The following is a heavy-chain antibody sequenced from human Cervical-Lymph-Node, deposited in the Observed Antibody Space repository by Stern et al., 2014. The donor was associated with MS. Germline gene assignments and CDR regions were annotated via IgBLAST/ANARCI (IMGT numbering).Heavy chain of an antibody. CDR2: IWYDGSNK. V-gene: IGHV3-33*01. J-gene: IGHJ6*02. D-gene: IGHD6-13*01. Sequence: VQLVESGGGVVQPGRSLRLSCAASGFTFSSYGMHWVRQAPGKGLEWVAVIWYDGSNKYYADSVKGRFTISRVNYKSMLYLQMNSLRAEDTAVYYCARSSSPSPYYYYGMDVWGQGTTVTVSS. CDR3: ARSSSPSPYYYYGMDV. CDR1: GFTFSSYG.